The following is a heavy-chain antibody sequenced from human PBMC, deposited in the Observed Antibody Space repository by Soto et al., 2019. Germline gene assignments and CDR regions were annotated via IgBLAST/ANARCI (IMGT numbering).Heavy chain of an antibody. J-gene: IGHJ4*02. D-gene: IGHD1-1*01. V-gene: IGHV6-1*01. CDR2: TYYRSKWYN. Sequence: SQTLSLTYVISGDNVSTNSAGWNWIRQSPSRGLAWLGRTYYRSKWYNDYAVSVKSRITVHPDTSKNQFSLQLKSVTPEDTGVYYCVRNSWNAPPAFDFWGQGTQVTV. CDR1: GDNVSTNSAG. CDR3: VRNSWNAPPAFDF.